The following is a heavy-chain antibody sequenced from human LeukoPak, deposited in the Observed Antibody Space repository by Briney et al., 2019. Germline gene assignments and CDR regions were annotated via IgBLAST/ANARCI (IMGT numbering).Heavy chain of an antibody. CDR1: GFIFSDYY. J-gene: IGHJ4*02. V-gene: IGHV3-11*01. D-gene: IGHD3-10*01. CDR3: ARGPFYYY. Sequence: GGSLRLSCAASGFIFSDYYMRWFRQAPGRGLEWVSYISISGSTIYYADSVKGRFTSSRDNAKNALYLQMSSLRAEDTAVYHCARGPFYYYWGQGTLVTVSS. CDR2: ISISGSTI.